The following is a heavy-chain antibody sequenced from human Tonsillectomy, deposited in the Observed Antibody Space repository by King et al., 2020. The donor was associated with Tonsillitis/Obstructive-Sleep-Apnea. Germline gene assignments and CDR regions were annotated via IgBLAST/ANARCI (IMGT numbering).Heavy chain of an antibody. CDR1: GGSLSGYY. D-gene: IGHD1-1*01. Sequence: QLQESGPGLVKPSETLSLTCTVSGGSLSGYYWSWIRQPPGKGLEGVGYIYYSGSTNFSPSLESRVTISAETPKNQFSLKLSSVTAADTAVYYCARDVQGDGFDIWGQGTVVTVSS. V-gene: IGHV4-59*01. CDR3: ARDVQGDGFDI. J-gene: IGHJ3*02. CDR2: IYYSGST.